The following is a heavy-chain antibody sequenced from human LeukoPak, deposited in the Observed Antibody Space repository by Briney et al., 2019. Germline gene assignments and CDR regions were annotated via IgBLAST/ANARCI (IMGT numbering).Heavy chain of an antibody. J-gene: IGHJ4*02. V-gene: IGHV3-74*01. Sequence: GGSLRLSCAASGFTFSSYWMHWVRQAPGKGLVWVSRINSDGSSTSYADSVKGRFTISRDNSKNTLYLQMNSLRAEDTAVYYCAKDRVVVVAAANYFDYWGRGTLVTVSS. CDR1: GFTFSSYW. D-gene: IGHD2-15*01. CDR3: AKDRVVVVAAANYFDY. CDR2: INSDGSST.